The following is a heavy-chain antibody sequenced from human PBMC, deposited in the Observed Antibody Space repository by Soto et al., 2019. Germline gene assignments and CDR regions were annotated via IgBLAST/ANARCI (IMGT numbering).Heavy chain of an antibody. J-gene: IGHJ4*02. CDR2: VIPIFDIT. CDR3: ARDRDNSNWPNFDF. CDR1: GDTFSIYT. Sequence: QVQLVQSGSEVKKPGSSVKVSCKASGDTFSIYTISWVRQAPGQGLEWMGRVIPIFDITSYTQRFQGRVTISAXKXTTTVYMELSSLRSEDTAVYYCARDRDNSNWPNFDFWGQGTLVTVSS. V-gene: IGHV1-69*02. D-gene: IGHD6-13*01.